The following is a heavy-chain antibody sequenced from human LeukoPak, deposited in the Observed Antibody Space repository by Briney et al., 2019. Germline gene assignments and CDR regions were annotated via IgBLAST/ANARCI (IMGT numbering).Heavy chain of an antibody. D-gene: IGHD2-2*02. Sequence: GASVKVSCKASGYTFTGYYMHWVRQAPGQGLEWMGWINPNSGGTNYAQKFQGRVTMTRDTSISTAYMELRRLRSDDTAVYYCAREWCSSTSCYMGEDAFDIWGQGTMVTASS. CDR3: AREWCSSTSCYMGEDAFDI. V-gene: IGHV1-2*02. J-gene: IGHJ3*02. CDR2: INPNSGGT. CDR1: GYTFTGYY.